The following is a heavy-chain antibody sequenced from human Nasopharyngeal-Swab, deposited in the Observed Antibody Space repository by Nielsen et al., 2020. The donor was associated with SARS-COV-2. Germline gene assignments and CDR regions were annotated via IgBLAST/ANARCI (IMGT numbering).Heavy chain of an antibody. V-gene: IGHV3-9*02. CDR2: ISWNSGSI. Sequence: GGSLRLSCAASGFTSDDYAMHWVRQAPGKGLEWVSGISWNSGSIGYADSVKGRFTISRDNAKNSLYLQMNSLRAEDTALYYCAKDITSGDTMATHYYYGMDVWGQGTTVTVSS. D-gene: IGHD2-21*01. CDR3: AKDITSGDTMATHYYYGMDV. CDR1: GFTSDDYA. J-gene: IGHJ6*02.